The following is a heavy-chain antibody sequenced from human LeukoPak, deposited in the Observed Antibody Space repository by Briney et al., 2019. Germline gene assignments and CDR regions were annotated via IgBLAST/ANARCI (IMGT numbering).Heavy chain of an antibody. CDR3: ATYGSGSYDYYYYMDV. J-gene: IGHJ6*03. V-gene: IGHV3-7*01. CDR1: GFTFSSYA. CDR2: IKQDGSEK. D-gene: IGHD3-10*01. Sequence: GGSLRLSCAASGFTFSSYAMSWVRQAPGKGLEWVANIKQDGSEKYYEDSVKGRFTISRDNAKNSLYLQMNSLRAEDTAVYYCATYGSGSYDYYYYMDVWGKGTTVTISS.